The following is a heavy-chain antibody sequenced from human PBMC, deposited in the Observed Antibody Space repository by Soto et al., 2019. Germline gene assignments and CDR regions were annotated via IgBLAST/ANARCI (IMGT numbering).Heavy chain of an antibody. CDR3: VRGWGSLIHLSCLDI. CDR2: IFYDGTEK. CDR1: GFTFRQYG. V-gene: IGHV3-33*01. Sequence: QVQLVESGGGVFQPGTSLRLSCAASGFTFRQYGMHWVRQAPGKGLDWVAVIFYDGTEKYYADSVKGRFTISRDTPGNMVYLQMNSLRAEDTAVDYCVRGWGSLIHLSCLDIWGQGTTVVVSS. D-gene: IGHD3-16*01. J-gene: IGHJ3*02.